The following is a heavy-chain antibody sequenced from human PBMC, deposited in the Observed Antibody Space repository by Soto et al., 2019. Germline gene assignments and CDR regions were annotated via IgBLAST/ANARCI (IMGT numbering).Heavy chain of an antibody. J-gene: IGHJ4*02. Sequence: PSGTLSLTCAVYGGSFSGYYWSWIRQPPGKGLEWNGEINHSGSTNYNPSLKSRVTISVDTSKNQFSLKLSSVTAADTAVYYCASTMIMDTAMDTRYYFDYWGQGTLVTVSS. CDR3: ASTMIMDTAMDTRYYFDY. V-gene: IGHV4-34*01. CDR1: GGSFSGYY. CDR2: INHSGST. D-gene: IGHD5-18*01.